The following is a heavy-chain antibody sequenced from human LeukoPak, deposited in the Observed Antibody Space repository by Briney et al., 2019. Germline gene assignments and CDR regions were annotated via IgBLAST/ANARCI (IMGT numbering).Heavy chain of an antibody. D-gene: IGHD3-9*01. CDR1: GFTFSSYA. CDR2: ISGSGGST. CDR3: AKDLWPNYDILTGYYFPFDY. V-gene: IGHV3-23*01. Sequence: GGSLRLSCAASGFTFSSYAMSWVRQAPGKGLEWVSAISGSGGSTYYADSVKGRFTISRDNSKNTLYLQMNSLRAEDTAVYYCAKDLWPNYDILTGYYFPFDYWGQGTLVTVS. J-gene: IGHJ4*02.